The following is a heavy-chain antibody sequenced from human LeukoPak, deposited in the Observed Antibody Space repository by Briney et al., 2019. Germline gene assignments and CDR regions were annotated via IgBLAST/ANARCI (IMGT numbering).Heavy chain of an antibody. CDR3: ARWSARRRGGDIDY. CDR1: GFTFSSYA. Sequence: GGSLRLSCAASGFTFSSYAMHWVRQAPGKGLEWVAVISYDGSNKYYADSVKGRFTISRDNSKNTLYLQMNSLRAEDTAVYYCARWSARRRGGDIDYWGQGTLVTASS. J-gene: IGHJ4*02. D-gene: IGHD6-6*01. V-gene: IGHV3-30-3*01. CDR2: ISYDGSNK.